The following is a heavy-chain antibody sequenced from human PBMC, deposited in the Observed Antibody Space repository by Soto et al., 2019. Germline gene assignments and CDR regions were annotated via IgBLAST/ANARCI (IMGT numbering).Heavy chain of an antibody. V-gene: IGHV4-39*07. J-gene: IGHJ6*02. CDR2: FFIGGNT. CDR3: SRAFFNYYDSSGYTYYYYYGMDV. D-gene: IGHD3-22*01. Sequence: SETLSLTCTVSGGSISSSTYYWGWMRQPPGKGLEWIASFFIGGNTYYNPSLKNRVTISVDTSKNQFSLKLSSVTAADTAVYNFSRAFFNYYDSSGYTYYYYYGMDVWGQGTTVT. CDR1: GGSISSSTYY.